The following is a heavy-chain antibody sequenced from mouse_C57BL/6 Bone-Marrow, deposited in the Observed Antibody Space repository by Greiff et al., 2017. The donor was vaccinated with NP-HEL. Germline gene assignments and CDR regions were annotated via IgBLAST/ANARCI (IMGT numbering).Heavy chain of an antibody. CDR2: INPSSGYT. D-gene: IGHD2-1*01. J-gene: IGHJ1*03. Sequence: QVQLQQQSGAELARPGASVKMSCKASGYTFTSYTMHWVKQRPGQGLEWIGYINPSSGYTKYNQKFKDKATLTADKSSSTAYMQLSSLTSEDSAVYYCARGYGIYWYFDVWGTGTTVTVAS. CDR3: ARGYGIYWYFDV. V-gene: IGHV1-4*01. CDR1: GYTFTSYT.